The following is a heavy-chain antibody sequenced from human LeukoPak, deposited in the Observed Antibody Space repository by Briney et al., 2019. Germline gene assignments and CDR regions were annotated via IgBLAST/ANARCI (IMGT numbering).Heavy chain of an antibody. D-gene: IGHD4-17*01. CDR1: GGSISSSSYY. CDR2: IYYSGST. J-gene: IGHJ4*02. Sequence: PSETLSLTCTVSGGSISSSSYYWGWIRQPPGKGLEWIGSIYYSGSTYYNPSLKSRVTISVDTSKNQFSLKLSSVTAADTAVYYCALSYGDYGYYFDYWGQGTLVTVSS. V-gene: IGHV4-39*07. CDR3: ALSYGDYGYYFDY.